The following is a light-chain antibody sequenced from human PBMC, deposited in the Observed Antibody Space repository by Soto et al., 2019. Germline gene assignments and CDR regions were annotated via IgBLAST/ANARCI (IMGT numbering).Light chain of an antibody. J-gene: IGKJ1*01. CDR3: QQYGSSPRT. V-gene: IGKV3-20*01. CDR1: RGVSANY. Sequence: ETLLTQSAGTLSLSPGEGATLSCRASRGVSANYLAWYQQKPGQAPTLLIYGASIRAAGIPDRFSGSGSGTDFTLTIRRLEPDDFAVYYCQQYGSSPRTFGQGTKV. CDR2: GAS.